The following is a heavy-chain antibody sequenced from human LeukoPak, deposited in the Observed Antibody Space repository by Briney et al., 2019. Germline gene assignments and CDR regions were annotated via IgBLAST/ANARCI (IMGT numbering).Heavy chain of an antibody. CDR1: GFPFNTYA. CDR2: ISGSGGST. V-gene: IGHV3-23*01. D-gene: IGHD3-10*01. Sequence: PGGSLRLSCSASGFPFNTYAIHWVRQAPGKGLEWVSAISGSGGSTHYADSVKGRFTISRDNSKNTLYLQMNSLRAEDTAVYYCAKVLNYYGSGYFDYWGQGTLVTVSS. CDR3: AKVLNYYGSGYFDY. J-gene: IGHJ4*02.